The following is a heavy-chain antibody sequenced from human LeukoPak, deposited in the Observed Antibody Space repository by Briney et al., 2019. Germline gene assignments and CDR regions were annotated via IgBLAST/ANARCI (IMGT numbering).Heavy chain of an antibody. V-gene: IGHV1-18*01. CDR1: GYTFNSYG. J-gene: IGHJ4*02. CDR3: ARVGGAARRSGGGFDY. Sequence: ASVKVSCKASGYTFNSYGISWVRQAPGQGLEWMGWISAYNGNTNYAQKVQGRVTMTTDTSTSTAYMELRSLRSDDTAVYYCARVGGAARRSGGGFDYWGQGTLVTVSS. CDR2: ISAYNGNT. D-gene: IGHD6-6*01.